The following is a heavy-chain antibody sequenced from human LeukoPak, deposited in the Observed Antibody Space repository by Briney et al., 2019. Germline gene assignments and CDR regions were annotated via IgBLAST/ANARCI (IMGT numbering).Heavy chain of an antibody. CDR1: GGSFSGYY. CDR2: INHSGST. V-gene: IGHV4-34*01. CDR3: ARGPRRTYYYGSGSYYWCYFDY. D-gene: IGHD3-10*01. Sequence: PSETLSLTCAVYGGSFSGYYWSWIRQPPGKGLEWIGEINHSGSTNYNPSLKSRVTISVDTSKNQFSLKPSSVTAADTAVYYCARGPRRTYYYGSGSYYWCYFDYWGQGTLVTVPS. J-gene: IGHJ4*02.